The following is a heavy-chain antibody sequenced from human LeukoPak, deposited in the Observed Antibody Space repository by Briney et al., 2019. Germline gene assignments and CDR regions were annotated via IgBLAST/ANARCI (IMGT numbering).Heavy chain of an antibody. CDR2: IYSSGTT. V-gene: IGHV4-4*07. CDR3: ARGVVRFLEWSFDY. Sequence: SETLSLTCSVSGGSVNGYYWSWIRQPAGKGLEWIGRIYSSGTTDYNPSLKSRVTMSVATSKNQFSLKLKSVTAADTAMYYCARGVVRFLEWSFDYWGQGTQVTVSS. D-gene: IGHD3-3*01. J-gene: IGHJ4*02. CDR1: GGSVNGYY.